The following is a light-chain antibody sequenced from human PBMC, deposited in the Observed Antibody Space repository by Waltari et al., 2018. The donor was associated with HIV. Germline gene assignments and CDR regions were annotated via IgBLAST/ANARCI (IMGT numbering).Light chain of an antibody. CDR2: GAS. J-gene: IGKJ5*01. Sequence: DIQMTPSPSSLSAYVGDRVTITCRATQGISNWSAWYQQKPGNAPRLLISGASNLQGGVPSRFSGSGSGSTFTLTISSLQPEDFATYYCQQTNSFPFTFGQGTRLE. CDR1: QGISNW. CDR3: QQTNSFPFT. V-gene: IGKV1D-12*01.